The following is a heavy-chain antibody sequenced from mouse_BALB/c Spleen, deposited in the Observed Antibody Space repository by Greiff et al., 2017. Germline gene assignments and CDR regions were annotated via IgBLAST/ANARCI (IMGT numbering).Heavy chain of an antibody. CDR1: GFTFSDYY. V-gene: IGHV5-4*02. J-gene: IGHJ3*01. Sequence: EVHLVESGGGLVKPGGSLKLSCAASGFTFSDYYMYWVRQTPEKRLEWVATISDGGSYTYYPDSVKGRFTISRDNAKNNLYLQMSSLKSEDTAMYYCARVGENYYGSSPWFAYWGQGTLVTVSA. CDR2: ISDGGSYT. CDR3: ARVGENYYGSSPWFAY. D-gene: IGHD1-1*01.